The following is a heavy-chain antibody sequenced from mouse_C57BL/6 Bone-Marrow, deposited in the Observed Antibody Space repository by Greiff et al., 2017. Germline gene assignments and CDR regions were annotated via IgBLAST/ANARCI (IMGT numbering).Heavy chain of an antibody. CDR3: ARSDLFITTVVATRYFDV. CDR1: GYTFTDYY. CDR2: INPNNGGT. V-gene: IGHV1-26*01. D-gene: IGHD1-1*01. Sequence: VQLKQSGPELVKPGASVKISCKASGYTFTDYYMNWVKQSHGKSLEWIGDINPNNGGTSYNQKFKGKATLTVDKSSSTAYMELRSLTSEDSAVYYCARSDLFITTVVATRYFDVWGTGTTVTVSS. J-gene: IGHJ1*03.